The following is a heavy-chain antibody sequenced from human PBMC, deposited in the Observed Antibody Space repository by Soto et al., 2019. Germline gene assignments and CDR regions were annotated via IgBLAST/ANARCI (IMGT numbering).Heavy chain of an antibody. CDR2: VYYSGTT. J-gene: IGHJ3*02. D-gene: IGHD4-17*01. Sequence: PSETLSLTCSVSGGSVSNKTYYWSWIRQPPGKRLEWIGYVYYSGTTNYNPSLKSRVTISVDLSKNQFSLKLSSVTAADTAVYYCARADYGDYVHGIWGQGTMVTVSS. V-gene: IGHV4-61*01. CDR1: GGSVSNKTYY. CDR3: ARADYGDYVHGI.